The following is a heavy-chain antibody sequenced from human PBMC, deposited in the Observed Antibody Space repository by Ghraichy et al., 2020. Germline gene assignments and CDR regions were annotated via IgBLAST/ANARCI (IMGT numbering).Heavy chain of an antibody. CDR2: IKVDGSEN. V-gene: IGHV3-7*03. D-gene: IGHD4-17*01. J-gene: IGHJ4*02. CDR3: AVSYGDHGSVV. Sequence: GGSLRLSWAASGFTFSNYWMTWVRQDPGKGLEWLANIKVDGSENYYVDSVKGRFTISRDNAKNSLYLQMTSLGAEDTAVYYWAVSYGDHGSVVWGQGTLVTVSS. CDR1: GFTFSNYW.